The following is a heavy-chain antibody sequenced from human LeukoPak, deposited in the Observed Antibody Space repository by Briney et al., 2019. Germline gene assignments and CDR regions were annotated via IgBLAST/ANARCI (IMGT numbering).Heavy chain of an antibody. Sequence: GESLKISCKGSGYSFTSYWIGWVRQMPGKGLEWMGIIYPGDSDTRYSPSFQGQVTISADKSISTAYLQRSSLKASDTAMYYCARPPKSSSDAFDIWGQGTMVTVSS. J-gene: IGHJ3*02. CDR3: ARPPKSSSDAFDI. D-gene: IGHD6-6*01. V-gene: IGHV5-51*01. CDR1: GYSFTSYW. CDR2: IYPGDSDT.